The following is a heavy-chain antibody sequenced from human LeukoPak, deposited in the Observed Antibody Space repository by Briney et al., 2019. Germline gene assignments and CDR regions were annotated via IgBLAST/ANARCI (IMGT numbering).Heavy chain of an antibody. CDR1: GGSISSSSYY. CDR3: ARLAYSSSWYGSYYYYGMDV. CDR2: IYYSGST. D-gene: IGHD6-13*01. Sequence: PSETLSLTCTASGGSISSSSYYWGWIRQPPGKGLEWIGSIYYSGSTYYNPSLKSRVTISVDTSKNQFSLKLSSVTAADTAVYYCARLAYSSSWYGSYYYYGMDVWGQGTTVTVSS. V-gene: IGHV4-39*01. J-gene: IGHJ6*02.